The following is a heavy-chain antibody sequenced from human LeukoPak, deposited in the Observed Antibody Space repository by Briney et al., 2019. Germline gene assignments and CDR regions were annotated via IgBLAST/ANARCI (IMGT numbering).Heavy chain of an antibody. Sequence: SETLSLTCTVSGGSISSYYWSWIRQPPGKGLEWIGYIYYSGSTNYNPSLKSRVTISVDTSRDQFSLRLNSVTAADTAVYYCARMRMANYYYYGMDVWGQGTTVTVSS. CDR2: IYYSGST. D-gene: IGHD5-24*01. V-gene: IGHV4-59*08. CDR1: GGSISSYY. J-gene: IGHJ6*02. CDR3: ARMRMANYYYYGMDV.